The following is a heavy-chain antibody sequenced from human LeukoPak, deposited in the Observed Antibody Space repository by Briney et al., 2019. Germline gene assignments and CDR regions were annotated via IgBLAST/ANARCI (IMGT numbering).Heavy chain of an antibody. CDR1: GFTVSSNC. CDR2: IYSDGHT. Sequence: GGSLRLSCAASGFTVSSNCMSWVRQAPGKGLEWVSIIYSDGHTYYADSVKGRFTISRDNSKNTLYLQMNSLRAEDTAVYYCARVYYGSGSLYFYYYYMDVWGKGTTVTISS. D-gene: IGHD3-10*01. CDR3: ARVYYGSGSLYFYYYYMDV. V-gene: IGHV3-53*01. J-gene: IGHJ6*03.